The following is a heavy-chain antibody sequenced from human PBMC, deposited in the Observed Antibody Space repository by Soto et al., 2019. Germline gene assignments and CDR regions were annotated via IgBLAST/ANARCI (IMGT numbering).Heavy chain of an antibody. J-gene: IGHJ4*02. CDR3: ARVYRSNWNDAYFDY. CDR1: GGSISSGGYY. Sequence: SETLSLTCTVSGGSISSGGYYWSWIRQHPGKGLEWIGYIYYSGSTYYNPSLKSRVTISVDTSKNQFSLKLSSVTAEDTAVYYCARVYRSNWNDAYFDYWGQGTLVTVSS. CDR2: IYYSGST. V-gene: IGHV4-31*03. D-gene: IGHD1-20*01.